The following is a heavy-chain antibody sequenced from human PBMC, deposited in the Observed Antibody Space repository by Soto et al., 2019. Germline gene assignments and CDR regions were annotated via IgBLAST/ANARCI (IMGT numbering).Heavy chain of an antibody. CDR3: ARSNIAVAGLIDY. J-gene: IGHJ4*02. Sequence: SETLSLTCTVSGGSISSSSYYWGWIRQPPGKGLEWIGSIYYSGSTYYNPSLKSRVTISVDTSKNQFSLKLSSVTAADTAVYSCARSNIAVAGLIDYWGQGTLVTVSS. V-gene: IGHV4-39*01. CDR1: GGSISSSSYY. D-gene: IGHD6-19*01. CDR2: IYYSGST.